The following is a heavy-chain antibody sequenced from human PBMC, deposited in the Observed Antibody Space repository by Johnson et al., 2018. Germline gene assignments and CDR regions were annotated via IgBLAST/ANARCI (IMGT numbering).Heavy chain of an antibody. CDR3: ARDPTILLLFVGPFY. D-gene: IGHD3-10*01. Sequence: QVQLVESGGGVVQPGRSLRLSCAASGFTFSSYAMHWVRQAPGKGLEWVAVVSYDGSKKFYSDSVKGRFTISRDISKNTLYLQMNSLRPDDTAVDYCARDPTILLLFVGPFYWGQGTLVTVSS. V-gene: IGHV3-30-3*01. CDR2: VSYDGSKK. J-gene: IGHJ4*02. CDR1: GFTFSSYA.